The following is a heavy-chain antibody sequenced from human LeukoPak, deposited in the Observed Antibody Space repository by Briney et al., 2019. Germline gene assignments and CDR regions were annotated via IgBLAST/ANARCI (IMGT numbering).Heavy chain of an antibody. J-gene: IGHJ3*02. CDR1: GXTFSSNS. V-gene: IGHV3-21*03. Sequence: GGSLRLSCAASGXTFSSNSMNWVRQAPGKGLEWVSSISSSSSYIFYADSVKGRFTISRDNAEKSLYLQMNSLRAEDTAMYYCASELQHDAFDIWGQGTMLTVSS. CDR2: ISSSSSYI. CDR3: ASELQHDAFDI. D-gene: IGHD6-13*01.